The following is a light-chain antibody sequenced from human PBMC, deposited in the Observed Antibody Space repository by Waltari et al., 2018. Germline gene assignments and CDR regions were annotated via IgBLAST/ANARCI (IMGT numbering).Light chain of an antibody. CDR1: QSVLYSSNNNNY. CDR2: WAS. J-gene: IGKJ1*01. Sequence: DIVMTQSPDSLAASLGERATINCKSSQSVLYSSNNNNYLAWYQQKPGQPPKLLIYWASTRESGVPDRFSGSGSGTDFTLTISSLQAEDVAVYYCQQYYTTPPAFGQGTKVEIK. CDR3: QQYYTTPPA. V-gene: IGKV4-1*01.